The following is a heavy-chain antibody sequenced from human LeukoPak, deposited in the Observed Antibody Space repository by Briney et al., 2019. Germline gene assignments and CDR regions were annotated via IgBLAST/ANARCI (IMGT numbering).Heavy chain of an antibody. CDR2: AYGDGSSQ. CDR3: ATGGNFYYSH. V-gene: IGHV3-33*01. D-gene: IGHD2-21*01. CDR1: GFPFSGYG. Sequence: GGSLRLSCAASGFPFSGYGMHWVRQAPGKGLEWVAVAYGDGSSQYYADSVKGRFSVSKDISKNTLSLQMNSLRAEDTAVYSCATGGNFYYSHWGQGTLVTVSS. J-gene: IGHJ1*01.